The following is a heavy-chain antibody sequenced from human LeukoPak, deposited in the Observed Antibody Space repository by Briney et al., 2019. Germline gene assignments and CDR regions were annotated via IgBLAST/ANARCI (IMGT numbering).Heavy chain of an antibody. CDR1: GFTFSSYS. V-gene: IGHV3-21*01. J-gene: IGHJ5*02. CDR2: ISSSSSYI. CDR3: VRPSIPYNWFDP. Sequence: GGSLRLSCAASGFTFSSYSMNWVRQAPGKGLEWVSSISSSSSYIYYADSVKGRFTISRNNAKNSLYLQMNSLRAEDTAVYYCVRPSIPYNWFDPWGQGTLVTVSS.